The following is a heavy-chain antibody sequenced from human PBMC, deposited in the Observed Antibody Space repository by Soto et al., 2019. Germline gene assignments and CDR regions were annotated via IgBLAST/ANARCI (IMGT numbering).Heavy chain of an antibody. CDR2: IIPILGIA. CDR1: GGTFSSYT. CDR3: ARDLTWAHGDYDVDY. J-gene: IGHJ4*02. D-gene: IGHD4-17*01. Sequence: ASVKVSCKASGGTFSSYTISWVRQAPGQGLEWMGRIIPILGIANYAQKFQGRVTITADKSTGTAYMELSSLRSEDTAVYYCARDLTWAHGDYDVDYWGQGTLVTVSS. V-gene: IGHV1-69*04.